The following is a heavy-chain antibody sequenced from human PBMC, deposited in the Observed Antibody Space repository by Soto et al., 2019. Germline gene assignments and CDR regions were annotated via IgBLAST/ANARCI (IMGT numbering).Heavy chain of an antibody. V-gene: IGHV3-30-3*01. CDR2: ISYDGSNK. D-gene: IGHD3-22*01. CDR1: GFTFSSYA. CDR3: ARDLEPAYYYDISGSALIDF. Sequence: GGSLRLSCAASGFTFSSYAMSWVRQAPGKGLEGVAVISYDGSNKYYADSVKGRLTISRDNSKNTVYLQMNSLRAEDTAVYYWARDLEPAYYYDISGSALIDFWGQGTLVTVSS. J-gene: IGHJ4*02.